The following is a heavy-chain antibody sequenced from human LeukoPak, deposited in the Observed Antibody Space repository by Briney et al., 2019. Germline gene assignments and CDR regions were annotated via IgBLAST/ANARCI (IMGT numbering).Heavy chain of an antibody. Sequence: PSETLSLTCTVSGGSISSSSYYWGWIRQPPGKGLEWIGSIYYSGSTYYNPSLKSRVTISVDTSKNQFSLKLSSVTAADTAVYYCAREGYYDSSGSDYWGQGTLVTVSS. J-gene: IGHJ4*02. V-gene: IGHV4-39*07. CDR3: AREGYYDSSGSDY. D-gene: IGHD3-22*01. CDR2: IYYSGST. CDR1: GGSISSSSYY.